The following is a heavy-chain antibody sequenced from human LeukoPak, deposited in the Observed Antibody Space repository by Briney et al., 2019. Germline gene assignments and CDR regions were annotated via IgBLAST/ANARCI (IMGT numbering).Heavy chain of an antibody. CDR2: IYYSGST. CDR1: GGSISSSSYY. Sequence: SETLSLTCTVSGGSISSSSYYWGWIRQPPGKGLEWIGSIYYSGSTYYNPSLKSRVTISVDTSKNQFSLKLSSVTAADTAVYYCARSPGEREVVAPDPQNGYWGQGTLVTVSS. V-gene: IGHV4-39*07. CDR3: ARSPGEREVVAPDPQNGY. D-gene: IGHD3-22*01. J-gene: IGHJ4*02.